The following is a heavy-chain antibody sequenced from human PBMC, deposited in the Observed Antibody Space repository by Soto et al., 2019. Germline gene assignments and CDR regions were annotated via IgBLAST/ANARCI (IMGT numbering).Heavy chain of an antibody. D-gene: IGHD2-8*01. CDR2: INHSGST. J-gene: IGHJ4*02. CDR1: GGSFSGYY. CDR3: ARGRGYYIY. Sequence: PSETLSLTCAVYGGSFSGYYWSWIRQPPGKGLEWIGEINHSGSTNYNPSLKSRVTISVDTSKNRFSLKLSSVTAADTAVYYCARGRGYYIYWGQGTLVTVSS. V-gene: IGHV4-34*01.